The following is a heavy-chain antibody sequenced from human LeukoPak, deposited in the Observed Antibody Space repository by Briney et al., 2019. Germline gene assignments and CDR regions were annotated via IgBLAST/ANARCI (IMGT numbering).Heavy chain of an antibody. CDR3: ASRYCSGGSCYSFDY. CDR1: GCTFTSYD. CDR2: MNPNSGNT. Sequence: GASVKVSCKSSGCTFTSYDINWVRQATGQGLEWMGWMNPNSGNTGYAQKFQGRVTITRNTSISTAYMELSRLSAEDTAVYYFASRYCSGGSCYSFDYWGQGTLVTVSS. D-gene: IGHD2-15*01. V-gene: IGHV1-8*03. J-gene: IGHJ4*02.